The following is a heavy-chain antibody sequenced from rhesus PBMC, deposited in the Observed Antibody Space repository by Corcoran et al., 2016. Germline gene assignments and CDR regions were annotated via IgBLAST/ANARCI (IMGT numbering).Heavy chain of an antibody. V-gene: IGHV4-169*01. CDR2: IYGSGSST. D-gene: IGHD3-34*01. J-gene: IGHJ4*01. CDR3: ARGRAGVISSVDY. CDR1: GGSISSSY. Sequence: QLQLQESGPGLVKPSETLSVTCAVSGGSISSSYWSWIRQSPGKGLEWIGNIYGSGSSTNYNPALKSRVNLSVDTSKNQLSLKRSSVTAADTAVYYCARGRAGVISSVDYWGQGVLVTVSS.